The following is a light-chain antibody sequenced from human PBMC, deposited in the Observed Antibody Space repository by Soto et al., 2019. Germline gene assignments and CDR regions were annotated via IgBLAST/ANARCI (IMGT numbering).Light chain of an antibody. Sequence: HSALTQPASVSGSPGQSITISCTGTSSDVGGYNYVSWYQQHPGKDPKLIIYYVSNRPSGVSNRFSGSKSGNTASLTISWLQAEDEADYYCSSYTSSTTRVFGGGTTLTVL. CDR1: SSDVGGYNY. V-gene: IGLV2-14*01. CDR2: YVS. CDR3: SSYTSSTTRV. J-gene: IGLJ3*02.